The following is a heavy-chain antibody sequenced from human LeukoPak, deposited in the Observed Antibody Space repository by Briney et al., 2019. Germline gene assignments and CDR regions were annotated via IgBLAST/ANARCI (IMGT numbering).Heavy chain of an antibody. V-gene: IGHV4-34*01. Sequence: PSETLSLTCAVYGGSFSDYYWSWIRQPPGKGLEWIGEINPSGSTNYSPSLKSRVTISVDTSKNQFSLKLSSVAAADTAVYYCARRRGNLAARLDYWGQGTLVTVSS. CDR1: GGSFSDYY. J-gene: IGHJ4*02. CDR2: INPSGST. D-gene: IGHD6-6*01. CDR3: ARRRGNLAARLDY.